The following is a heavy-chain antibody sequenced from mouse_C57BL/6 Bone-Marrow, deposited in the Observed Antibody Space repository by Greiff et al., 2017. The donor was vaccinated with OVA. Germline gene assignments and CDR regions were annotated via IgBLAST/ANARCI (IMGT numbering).Heavy chain of an antibody. J-gene: IGHJ4*01. V-gene: IGHV5-4*03. CDR2: ISDGGSYT. Sequence: EVKVVESGGGLVKPGGSLKLSCAASGFTFSSYAMSWVRQTPEKRLEWVATISDGGSYTYYPDNVKGRFTISRDNAKNNLYLQMSHLKSEDTAMYYCARRKNSMDYWGQGTSVTVSS. CDR1: GFTFSSYA. CDR3: ARRKNSMDY.